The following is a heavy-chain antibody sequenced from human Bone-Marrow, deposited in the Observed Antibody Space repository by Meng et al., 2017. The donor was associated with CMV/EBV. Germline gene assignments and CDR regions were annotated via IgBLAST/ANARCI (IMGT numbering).Heavy chain of an antibody. D-gene: IGHD6-13*01. V-gene: IGHV1-69*05. CDR1: GGTFSSYA. Sequence: SVKVSCKASGGTFSSYAISWVRQAPGQGLEWMGGIIPIFGTANYAQKFQGRVTITTDESTSTAYMELSSLRSEDTAVYYCARDARIAALRYYGMDVWGQGTTVTVSS. CDR2: IIPIFGTA. J-gene: IGHJ6*02. CDR3: ARDARIAALRYYGMDV.